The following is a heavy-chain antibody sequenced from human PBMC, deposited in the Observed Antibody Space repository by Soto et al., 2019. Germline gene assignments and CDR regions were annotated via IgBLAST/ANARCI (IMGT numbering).Heavy chain of an antibody. J-gene: IGHJ4*02. V-gene: IGHV3-11*06. CDR2: ISPKSTYR. D-gene: IGHD2-21*01. Sequence: GSLRLSCPTSGFPFSDHYMSWIRQAPGKGLEWLSHISPKSTYRNYADSVKGRFTISRDNTKSSLSLQMNSLGVEDTAVYYCVRGGGGGLFEHWGQGVLVTVSS. CDR3: VRGGGGGLFEH. CDR1: GFPFSDHY.